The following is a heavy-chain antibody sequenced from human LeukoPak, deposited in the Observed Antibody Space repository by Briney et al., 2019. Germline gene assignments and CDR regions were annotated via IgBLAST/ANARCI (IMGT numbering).Heavy chain of an antibody. CDR2: IYPGDSDT. V-gene: IGHV5-51*01. CDR1: GYSFTTYW. CDR3: ARHEGGDSVVVSGFEY. D-gene: IGHD2-2*01. Sequence: GESLKISCDGSGYSFTTYWIGWVRQMPGKGLEWLGIIYPGDSDTRYSPSFQGQVTISADKSISTAYLQWNSLKASDTAMYYCARHEGGDSVVVSGFEYWGQGTLVAVSS. J-gene: IGHJ4*02.